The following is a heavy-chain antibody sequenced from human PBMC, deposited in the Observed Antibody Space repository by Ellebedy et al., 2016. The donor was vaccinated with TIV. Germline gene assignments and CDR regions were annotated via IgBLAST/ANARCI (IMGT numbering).Heavy chain of an antibody. V-gene: IGHV3-7*01. Sequence: GESLKISCAASGFTFDDYWMSWVRQAPGKGLEWVANIKGDGSRKSYVDSVKGRFTISRDNAKNSLYLQMNSLRADDTAVYYCARMESASRDSFNWGQGTVVTVSS. CDR3: ARMESASRDSFN. CDR1: GFTFDDYW. J-gene: IGHJ4*02. CDR2: IKGDGSRK. D-gene: IGHD6-6*01.